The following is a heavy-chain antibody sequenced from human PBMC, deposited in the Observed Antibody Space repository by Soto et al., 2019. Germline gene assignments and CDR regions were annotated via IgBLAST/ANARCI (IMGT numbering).Heavy chain of an antibody. D-gene: IGHD3-3*01. CDR3: ARERIKIFGVVIRGYYAMDV. J-gene: IGHJ6*02. CDR2: ISAYNGNT. Sequence: ASVKVSCKASGYTFTSYGISWVRQAPGQGLEWMGWISAYNGNTNYAQKLQGRVTMTTDTSTSTAYMELRSLRSDDTAVYYCARERIKIFGVVIRGYYAMDVWGQGTTVTVSS. CDR1: GYTFTSYG. V-gene: IGHV1-18*01.